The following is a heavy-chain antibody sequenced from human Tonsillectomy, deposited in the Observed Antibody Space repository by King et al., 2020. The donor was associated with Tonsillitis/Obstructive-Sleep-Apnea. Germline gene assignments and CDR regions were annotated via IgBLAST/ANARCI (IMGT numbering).Heavy chain of an antibody. Sequence: QLVQSGGGVVQTGRSLRLSCAASGFTFSSYGMHWVRQAPGKGLGWVAVISYDGSNKYYAAPLKGRFTISRANSKNTLYLQMNSLRAEDTAVYYCAKDYWQGLRFLEWQYYYYYYMDVWGKGTTVTVSS. CDR1: GFTFSSYG. J-gene: IGHJ6*03. CDR3: AKDYWQGLRFLEWQYYYYYYMDV. CDR2: ISYDGSNK. V-gene: IGHV3-30*18. D-gene: IGHD3-3*01.